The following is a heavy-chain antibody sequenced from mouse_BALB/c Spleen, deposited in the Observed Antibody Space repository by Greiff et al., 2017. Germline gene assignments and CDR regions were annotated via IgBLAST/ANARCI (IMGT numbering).Heavy chain of an antibody. J-gene: IGHJ4*01. CDR3: AREGASYYYGSSSSAMDY. Sequence: EVQLQQSGPGLVKPSQSLSLTCTVTGYSITSDYAWNWIRQFPGNKLEWMGYISYSGSTSYNPSLKSRISITRDTSKNQFFLQLNSVTTEDTATYYCAREGASYYYGSSSSAMDYWGQGTSVTVSS. CDR1: GYSITSDYA. D-gene: IGHD1-1*01. CDR2: ISYSGST. V-gene: IGHV3-2*02.